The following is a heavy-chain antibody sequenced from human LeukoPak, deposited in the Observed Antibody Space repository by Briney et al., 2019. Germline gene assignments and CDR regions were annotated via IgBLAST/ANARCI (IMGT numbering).Heavy chain of an antibody. V-gene: IGHV4-39*01. D-gene: IGHD2-2*01. Sequence: SETLSLTCPVYGGSISSSSYYSGWLRQPPGKGLEWIGIIYYSGRTYYNPSLKSRVAISVDTSKNQLSLKLSSVTAADTAVYYCARLCSSTTCYSDWFDPWGQGTLVTVSS. CDR2: IYYSGRT. CDR1: GGSISSSSYY. J-gene: IGHJ5*02. CDR3: ARLCSSTTCYSDWFDP.